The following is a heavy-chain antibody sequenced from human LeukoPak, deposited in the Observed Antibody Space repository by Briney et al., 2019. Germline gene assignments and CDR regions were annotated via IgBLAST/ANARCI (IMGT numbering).Heavy chain of an antibody. J-gene: IGHJ5*02. CDR1: GYTFTSYC. D-gene: IGHD2/OR15-2a*01. CDR2: INPSGGST. CDR3: ARVRISRPSFDP. Sequence: ASVKVSCKASGYTFTSYCMHWVRQAPGQGLEWMGIINPSGGSTSYAQKFQGRVTMTRDTSTSTVYMELSSLRSEDTAVYYCARVRISRPSFDPWGQGTLVTVSS. V-gene: IGHV1-46*01.